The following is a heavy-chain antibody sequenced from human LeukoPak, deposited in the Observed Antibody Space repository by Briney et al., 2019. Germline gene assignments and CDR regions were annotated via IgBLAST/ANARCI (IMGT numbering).Heavy chain of an antibody. V-gene: IGHV4-34*01. J-gene: IGHJ5*02. CDR2: INHSGST. D-gene: IGHD3-9*01. Sequence: SETLSLTCAVYGGSFSGYYWSWIRQPPGKGLEWIGEINHSGSTNYNPSLKSRVTISVDTSKNQFSLKLSSVTAADTAVYYCARGFRGTERITILHWFDPWGQGTLVTVSS. CDR1: GGSFSGYY. CDR3: ARGFRGTERITILHWFDP.